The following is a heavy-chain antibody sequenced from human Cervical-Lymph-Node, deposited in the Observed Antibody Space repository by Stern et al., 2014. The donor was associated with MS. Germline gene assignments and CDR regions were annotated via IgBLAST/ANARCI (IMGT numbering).Heavy chain of an antibody. J-gene: IGHJ4*02. CDR2: INPSGGTT. Sequence: QVQLMQSGAEVKKPGASVKVSCKASGYTFTTHYIHCLRQAPGQGLEWVGMINPSGGTTSYAEKFQGRVTMTRDTATSTVSLELHSLSSEDTAVYYCARGKRFLEWLTGSIVPSMLDYWGQGTLVTVSS. D-gene: IGHD3-3*01. CDR1: GYTFTTHY. CDR3: ARGKRFLEWLTGSIVPSMLDY. V-gene: IGHV1-46*01.